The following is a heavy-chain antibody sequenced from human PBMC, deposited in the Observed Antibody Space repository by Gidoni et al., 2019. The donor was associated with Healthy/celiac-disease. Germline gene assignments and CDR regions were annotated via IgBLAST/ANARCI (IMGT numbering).Heavy chain of an antibody. D-gene: IGHD7-27*01. V-gene: IGHV4-59*01. CDR3: ARYVRTFPPREPGDRYEWHSGSSDAFDI. CDR2: IYYSGST. CDR1: GGSISSYY. Sequence: QVQLQESGPGLVKPSETLSLTCTVSGGSISSYYWSWIRQPPGKGLEWIGYIYYSGSTNYNPSLKSRVTISVDTSKNQFSLKLSSVTAADTAVYYCARYVRTFPPREPGDRYEWHSGSSDAFDIWGQGTMVTVSS. J-gene: IGHJ3*02.